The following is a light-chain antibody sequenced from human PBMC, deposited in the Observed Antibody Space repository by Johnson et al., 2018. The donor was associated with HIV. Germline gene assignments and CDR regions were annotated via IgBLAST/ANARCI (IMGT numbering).Light chain of an antibody. J-gene: IGLJ1*01. Sequence: QSVLTQPPSVSAAPGQKVTISCSGSSSNIGNNYVSWYQQLPGTAPKLLIYENNKRPSGIPDRLSGSKSGPSATLAITGLHTGDEADYYCGTWDSSLSAYVFGTGTKVTVL. CDR2: ENN. CDR1: SSNIGNNY. V-gene: IGLV1-51*02. CDR3: GTWDSSLSAYV.